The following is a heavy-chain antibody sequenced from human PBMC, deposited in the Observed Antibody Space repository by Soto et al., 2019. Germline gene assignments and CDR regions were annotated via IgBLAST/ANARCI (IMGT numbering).Heavy chain of an antibody. CDR2: IYPGDSDT. Sequence: RGESLKISCKGSGYSFTSYWIGWVRQMPGKGLEWMGIIYPGDSDTRYSPSFQGQVTISADKSISTAYLQWSSLKASDTAMYYCARARAPPIVVVPAAIDYWGQGTLVTVSA. D-gene: IGHD2-2*01. CDR1: GYSFTSYW. CDR3: ARARAPPIVVVPAAIDY. J-gene: IGHJ4*02. V-gene: IGHV5-51*01.